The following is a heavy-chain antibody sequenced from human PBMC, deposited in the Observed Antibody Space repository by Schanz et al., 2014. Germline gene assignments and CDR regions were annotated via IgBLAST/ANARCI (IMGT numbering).Heavy chain of an antibody. V-gene: IGHV3-48*01. CDR2: ITYNGGTI. Sequence: EVQLVQSGGGLVQPGGSLRLSCAASGFTFSSHWMHWVRQAPGKGLEWISYITYNGGTIYYADSVKGRFTISRDNAKNSVFLQMNSLRAEDTAVYYCVRDSFFAFDYWGQGTLVTVSS. D-gene: IGHD3-3*01. CDR3: VRDSFFAFDY. CDR1: GFTFSSHW. J-gene: IGHJ4*02.